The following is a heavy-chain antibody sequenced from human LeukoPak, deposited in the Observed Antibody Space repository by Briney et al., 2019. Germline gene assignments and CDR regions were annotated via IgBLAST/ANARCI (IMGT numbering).Heavy chain of an antibody. Sequence: GGSLRLSCAASGFTFSTYGMSWVRQAPGKGLEWVSAISGSGAKSYYADSVKGRFTISRDNSKNTLDLHLDSLRAEDTALYYCAKWSGDYCATFDSWGQGALVTVSS. V-gene: IGHV3-23*01. D-gene: IGHD3-3*01. CDR2: ISGSGAKS. J-gene: IGHJ4*02. CDR1: GFTFSTYG. CDR3: AKWSGDYCATFDS.